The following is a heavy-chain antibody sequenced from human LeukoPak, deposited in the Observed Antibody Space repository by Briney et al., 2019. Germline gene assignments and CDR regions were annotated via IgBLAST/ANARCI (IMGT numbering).Heavy chain of an antibody. D-gene: IGHD3-22*01. CDR2: ISSSSSIK. Sequence: TGGSLRLSCAASGFTFSSYSMNWVRQAPGKGLEWVSYISSSSSIKYYADSVKGRFTISRDNTKNSLYLQMNSLRAEDTAVYYCASASSGYYHFDYWGQGTLVTVSS. V-gene: IGHV3-48*04. CDR3: ASASSGYYHFDY. CDR1: GFTFSSYS. J-gene: IGHJ4*02.